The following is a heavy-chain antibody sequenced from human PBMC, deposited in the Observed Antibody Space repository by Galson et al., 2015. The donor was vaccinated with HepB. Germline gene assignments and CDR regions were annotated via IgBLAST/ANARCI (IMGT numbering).Heavy chain of an antibody. CDR3: ARDLDTVLLWFEEPIGGYYYYGMDV. Sequence: SLRLSCAASGFTFSSYSMNWVRQAPGKGLEWVSYISSSSSTIYYADSVKGRFTISRDNAKNSLYLQMNSLRDEDTAVYYCARDLDTVLLWFEEPIGGYYYYGMDVWGQGTTVTVSS. J-gene: IGHJ6*02. CDR1: GFTFSSYS. D-gene: IGHD3-10*01. V-gene: IGHV3-48*02. CDR2: ISSSSSTI.